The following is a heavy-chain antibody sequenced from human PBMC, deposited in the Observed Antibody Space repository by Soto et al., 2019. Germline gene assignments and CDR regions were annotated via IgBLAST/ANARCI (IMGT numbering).Heavy chain of an antibody. J-gene: IGHJ3*02. D-gene: IGHD5-12*01. CDR3: VRSSGGGYDYASDI. Sequence: EVQLVESGGGLVKPGGSLRLSCAASGFTFSDYNMNWVRQAPGKGLEWVSSITYSSSYIYYADSVKGRFTISRDNAKNSLSLQMSNLRAEDTAVYYCVRSSGGGYDYASDIWGQGTMVAVSS. CDR1: GFTFSDYN. V-gene: IGHV3-21*02. CDR2: ITYSSSYI.